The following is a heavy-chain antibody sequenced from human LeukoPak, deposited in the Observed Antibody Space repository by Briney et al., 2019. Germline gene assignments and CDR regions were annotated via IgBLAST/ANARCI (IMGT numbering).Heavy chain of an antibody. CDR1: GGSISSSYYY. V-gene: IGHV4-39*07. CDR2: MYNSGST. CDR3: ARGDWGSPDYYYMDV. Sequence: PSETLSLTCTVSGGSISSSYYYWGWIRQPPGKGLEWIGTMYNSGSTDYNPSLESRVTISVDTSKNQFSLKLSSVTAAGTAVYYCARGDWGSPDYYYMDVWGKGTTVTISS. D-gene: IGHD7-27*01. J-gene: IGHJ6*03.